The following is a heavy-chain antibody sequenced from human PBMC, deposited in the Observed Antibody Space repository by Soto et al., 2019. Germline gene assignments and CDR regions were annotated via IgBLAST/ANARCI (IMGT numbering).Heavy chain of an antibody. V-gene: IGHV1-2*04. CDR2: INPNSGGT. Sequence: SVKVSCKASGYTFTGYYMHWVRQAPGQGLEWMGWINPNSGGTNYAQKFQGWVTMTRDTSISTAYMELSRLRSDDTAVYYCARGERITIFGVVIIGLGWFDPWGQGTLVTVSS. CDR1: GYTFTGYY. J-gene: IGHJ5*02. D-gene: IGHD3-3*01. CDR3: ARGERITIFGVVIIGLGWFDP.